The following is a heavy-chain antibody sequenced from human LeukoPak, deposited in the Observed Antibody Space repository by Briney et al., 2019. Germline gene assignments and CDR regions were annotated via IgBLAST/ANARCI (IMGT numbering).Heavy chain of an antibody. CDR1: GGSFSGYY. CDR2: INHSGST. CDR3: ARASIAARPFDY. V-gene: IGHV4-34*01. J-gene: IGHJ4*02. Sequence: KPSETLSLTCAVHGGSFSGYYWSWIRQPPGKGLEWIGEINHSGSTNYNPSLKSRVTISVDTSKNQFSLKLSSVTAADTAVYYCARASIAARPFDYWGQGTLVTVSS. D-gene: IGHD6-6*01.